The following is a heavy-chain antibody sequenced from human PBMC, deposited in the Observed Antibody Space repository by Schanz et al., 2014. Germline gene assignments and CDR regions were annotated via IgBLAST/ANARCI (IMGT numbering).Heavy chain of an antibody. Sequence: QVYLVQSGGGVVQPGRSLRLSCAASGFIFSTFGMQWVRQAPGRGLEWVAVISYHGSERYYADSVKGRFTISRDNSKNTLYLQMNSLRTEDTAVYFCAKSYDTSGYSGFDYWGQGTLVTVSS. D-gene: IGHD3-22*01. CDR2: ISYHGSER. V-gene: IGHV3-30*18. CDR1: GFIFSTFG. CDR3: AKSYDTSGYSGFDY. J-gene: IGHJ4*02.